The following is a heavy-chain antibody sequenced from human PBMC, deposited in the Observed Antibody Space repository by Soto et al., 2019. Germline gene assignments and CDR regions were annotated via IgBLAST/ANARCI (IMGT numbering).Heavy chain of an antibody. CDR1: GYTFTSYY. Sequence: ASVKVSCKASGYTFTSYYMHWVRQAPGQGLEWMGIINPSGGSTNYAQKFQGRVTITADKSTSTAYMELSSLRSEDTAVYYCARDLREENQYYFDYWGQGTLVTVSS. V-gene: IGHV1-46*01. D-gene: IGHD2-2*01. CDR2: INPSGGST. CDR3: ARDLREENQYYFDY. J-gene: IGHJ4*02.